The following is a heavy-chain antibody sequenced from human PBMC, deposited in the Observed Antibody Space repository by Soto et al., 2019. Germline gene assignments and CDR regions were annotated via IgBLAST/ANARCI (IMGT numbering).Heavy chain of an antibody. CDR3: ARDLGTGTDF. D-gene: IGHD1-1*01. Sequence: QVQLQESGPGLVKPSGTLSLTCAVSGDSISSSNWWSWVRQAPGKGLEWIGEIYHSGATTYNPSLKSRATISVDPSKNHFSPKLTYLTAADTAVYFCARDLGTGTDFWGRGTLVTVAS. V-gene: IGHV4-4*02. CDR1: GDSISSSNW. J-gene: IGHJ4*02. CDR2: IYHSGAT.